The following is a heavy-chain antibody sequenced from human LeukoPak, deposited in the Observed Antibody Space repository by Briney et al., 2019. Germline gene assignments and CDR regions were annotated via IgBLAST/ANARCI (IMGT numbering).Heavy chain of an antibody. V-gene: IGHV4-34*01. Sequence: PSETLSLTCAVYGGSFSGYYWSWIRQPPGKGLEWIGEINHSGSTNYNPSLKSRVTISVDTSKNQFSLKLSSVTAADTAVYYCARGRFAPAAIRSGFGNWFDPWGQGTLVTVSS. J-gene: IGHJ5*02. D-gene: IGHD2-2*02. CDR2: INHSGST. CDR3: ARGRFAPAAIRSGFGNWFDP. CDR1: GGSFSGYY.